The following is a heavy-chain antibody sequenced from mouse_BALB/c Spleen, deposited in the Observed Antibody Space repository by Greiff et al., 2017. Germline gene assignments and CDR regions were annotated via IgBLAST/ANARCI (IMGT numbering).Heavy chain of an antibody. D-gene: IGHD2-4*01. CDR3: ASTMTYFDY. CDR1: GYTFTSYW. V-gene: IGHV1-7*01. Sequence: QVQLQQSGAELAKPGASVKMSCKASGYTFTSYWMHWVKQRPGQGLEWIGYINPSTGYTEYNQKFKDKATLTADKSSSTAYMQLSSLTSEDSAVYYCASTMTYFDYWGQGTTLTVSS. J-gene: IGHJ2*01. CDR2: INPSTGYT.